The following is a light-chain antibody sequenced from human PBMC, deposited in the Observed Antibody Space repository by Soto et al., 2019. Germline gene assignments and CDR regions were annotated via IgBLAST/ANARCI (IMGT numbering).Light chain of an antibody. V-gene: IGKV1-27*01. CDR1: QGISSY. CDR2: AAS. CDR3: QKYNSAPLT. Sequence: DIQMTQSPSSLSASVGDTVTITCRASQGISSYLAWYQQKPGKVPKLLIYAASTLQSGVPSRFSGSSSGTDFTLTISSLQPEDVGTYDCQKYNSAPLTFGGGTKVEIK. J-gene: IGKJ4*01.